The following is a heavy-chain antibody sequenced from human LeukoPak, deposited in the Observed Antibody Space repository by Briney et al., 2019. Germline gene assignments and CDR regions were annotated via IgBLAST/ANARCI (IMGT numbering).Heavy chain of an antibody. V-gene: IGHV3-9*01. D-gene: IGHD3-3*01. CDR3: AKATYYDFWSGYPDY. J-gene: IGHJ4*02. Sequence: PGRSLRLSCAASGFTFDDYAMPWVRQAPGKGLEWVSGISWNSGSAGYADSVKGRFTISRDNAKNSLYLQMNSLRAEDTALYYCAKATYYDFWSGYPDYWGQGTLVTVSS. CDR1: GFTFDDYA. CDR2: ISWNSGSA.